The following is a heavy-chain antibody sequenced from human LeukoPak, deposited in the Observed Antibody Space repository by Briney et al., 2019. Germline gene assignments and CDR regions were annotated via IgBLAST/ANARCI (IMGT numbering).Heavy chain of an antibody. Sequence: GGSLRLSCAASGFTFSGYAMNWVRQAPGRGLEWVSAISGSGGSTYYADSVKGRFTISRDNSKNTLYPQMNSLRAEDTAVYYCAKDLAGSGSYSFDYWGQGTLVTVSS. CDR1: GFTFSGYA. CDR3: AKDLAGSGSYSFDY. V-gene: IGHV3-23*01. D-gene: IGHD1-26*01. J-gene: IGHJ4*02. CDR2: ISGSGGST.